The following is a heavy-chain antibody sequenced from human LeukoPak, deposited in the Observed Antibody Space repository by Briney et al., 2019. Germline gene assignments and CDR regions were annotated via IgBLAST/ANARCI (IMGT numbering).Heavy chain of an antibody. V-gene: IGHV1-2*02. CDR1: GYTFTGYY. CDR2: INPNSGGT. Sequence: ASVKVSCKASGYTFTGYYMHWVRQAPGQGLEWMGWINPNSGGTNYAQKFQGRVTMTRDTSISTAYMELSRLRSDDTAVYYCARTSSYYYYMDVWGKGTTVAVPS. J-gene: IGHJ6*03. D-gene: IGHD2-2*01. CDR3: ARTSSYYYYMDV.